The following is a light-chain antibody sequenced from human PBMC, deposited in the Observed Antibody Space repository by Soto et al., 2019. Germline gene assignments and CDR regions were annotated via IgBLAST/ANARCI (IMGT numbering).Light chain of an antibody. Sequence: DLQMTQSPSSLSASVGDRVTITCQASQDISNYLNWYQQKPGKAPKLLIYDASNLETGVPSRFSGSGSGTDFTFTISSLQPEDIATYYCQQYDNFRITFGQGTRLETK. CDR3: QQYDNFRIT. J-gene: IGKJ5*01. CDR2: DAS. V-gene: IGKV1-33*01. CDR1: QDISNY.